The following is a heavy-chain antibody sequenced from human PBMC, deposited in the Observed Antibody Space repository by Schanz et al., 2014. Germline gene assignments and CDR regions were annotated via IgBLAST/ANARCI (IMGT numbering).Heavy chain of an antibody. V-gene: IGHV1-69*04. CDR3: ARGYGDSPTDF. D-gene: IGHD4-17*01. CDR1: GYTFTDYS. CDR2: IIPILGIA. Sequence: QVQVVQSGAEVKKPGASVKVSCKASGYTFTDYSVIWVRQAPGQGLEWMGRIIPILGIANYAQKFQGRVTITADRSTSTAYMELSSLRSEDTAVYYCARGYGDSPTDFWGQGTLVTVSS. J-gene: IGHJ4*02.